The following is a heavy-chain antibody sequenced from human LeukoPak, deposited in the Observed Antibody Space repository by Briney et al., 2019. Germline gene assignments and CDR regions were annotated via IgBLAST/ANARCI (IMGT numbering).Heavy chain of an antibody. V-gene: IGHV3-74*01. CDR3: ARLGAATYAFDI. Sequence: GGSLRLSCAASGFTFSSYWMHWVRQAPGKGLVWVSRINSDGSSTSYADSVKGRFTISRDNAKNTLYLQMNSLRAEHTAVYYCARLGAATYAFDIWGQGTMVTVSS. J-gene: IGHJ3*02. CDR2: INSDGSST. D-gene: IGHD3-3*01. CDR1: GFTFSSYW.